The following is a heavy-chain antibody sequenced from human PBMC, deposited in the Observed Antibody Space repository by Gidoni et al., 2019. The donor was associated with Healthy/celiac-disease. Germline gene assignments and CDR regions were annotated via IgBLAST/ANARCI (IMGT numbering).Heavy chain of an antibody. CDR3: ARGRRDTVVTPRYALVNYGMDV. V-gene: IGHV4-34*01. Sequence: QVQLQQWGAGLLKPSETLSLTCAVYGGSFSGYYWSWIRQPPGKGLEWIGEINHSGSTNYNPSLKSRVTISVDTSKNQFSLKLSSVTAADTAVYYCARGRRDTVVTPRYALVNYGMDVWGQGTTVTVSS. CDR2: INHSGST. D-gene: IGHD2-21*02. CDR1: GGSFSGYY. J-gene: IGHJ6*02.